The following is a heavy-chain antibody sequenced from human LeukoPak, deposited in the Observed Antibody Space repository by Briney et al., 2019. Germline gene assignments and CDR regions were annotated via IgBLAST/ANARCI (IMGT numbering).Heavy chain of an antibody. Sequence: GGSLRLSCAASGFTFSSYWMSWVRQAPGKGLEWVANIKQDGSEKHYVDSVKGRFTISRDNAKNSLYLQMNSLRAEDTAVYYCARSRVDGGWYYFDYWGQGTLVTVSS. D-gene: IGHD6-19*01. CDR3: ARSRVDGGWYYFDY. J-gene: IGHJ4*02. V-gene: IGHV3-7*01. CDR1: GFTFSSYW. CDR2: IKQDGSEK.